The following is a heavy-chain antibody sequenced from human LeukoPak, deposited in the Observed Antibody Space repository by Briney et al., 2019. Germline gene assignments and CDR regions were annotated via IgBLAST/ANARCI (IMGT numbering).Heavy chain of an antibody. CDR2: ISAYNGNT. Sequence: ASVKVSCKASGYTFTSYGISWVRQAPGQGLEWMGWISAYNGNTNYAQKLQGRVTMTTDTSTSTAYMELRSLRSDDTAVYYCARAAFDYHGSGSYYSDYWGQGTLVTVSS. CDR1: GYTFTSYG. J-gene: IGHJ4*02. CDR3: ARAAFDYHGSGSYYSDY. D-gene: IGHD3-10*01. V-gene: IGHV1-18*01.